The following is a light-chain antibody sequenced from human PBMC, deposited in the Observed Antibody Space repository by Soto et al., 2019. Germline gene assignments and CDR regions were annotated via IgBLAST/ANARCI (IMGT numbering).Light chain of an antibody. Sequence: QSALTKPASVSGSPGQSITISCAGTSSDVGAYDYVSWYQQYPGKAPKLMIYDVSDWPSGVSNRFSGSKSGNTASLTISGLQAEDEADYYCSSFTSTTTLVFGGGTKLTVL. V-gene: IGLV2-14*03. CDR3: SSFTSTTTLV. CDR1: SSDVGAYDY. CDR2: DVS. J-gene: IGLJ2*01.